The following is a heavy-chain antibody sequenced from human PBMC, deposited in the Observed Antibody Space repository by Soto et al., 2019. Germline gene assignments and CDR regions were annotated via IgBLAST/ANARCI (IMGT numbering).Heavy chain of an antibody. D-gene: IGHD3-9*01. CDR2: IYYRGNT. J-gene: IGHJ4*02. Sequence: QLQLQESGPGLVKPSETLSLTCCVSGDSINSGNYYWGWIRQATGKGLEWIGSIYYRGNTYYNPSLKTRVTISLDKSKSQFSLKLNSVTAADSAVYFCARLEGLAPISYYFDYWGQGTLVTVSS. CDR1: GDSINSGNYY. CDR3: ARLEGLAPISYYFDY. V-gene: IGHV4-39*01.